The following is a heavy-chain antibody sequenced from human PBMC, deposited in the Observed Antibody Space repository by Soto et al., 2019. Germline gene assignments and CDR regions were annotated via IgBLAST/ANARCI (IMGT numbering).Heavy chain of an antibody. CDR1: GFTFSSYS. J-gene: IGHJ5*02. CDR3: ARDRDGGIAVALNWFDP. CDR2: IRSSSSTI. V-gene: IGHV3-48*02. D-gene: IGHD6-19*01. Sequence: EVQLVESGGGLVQPGGSLRLSCAASGFTFSSYSMNWVRQAPGKGLEWVSYIRSSSSTIYYADSVKGRFTISRDNAKTSLYLQMNCLRDEDTSVYYCARDRDGGIAVALNWFDPWGPGTLVTVSS.